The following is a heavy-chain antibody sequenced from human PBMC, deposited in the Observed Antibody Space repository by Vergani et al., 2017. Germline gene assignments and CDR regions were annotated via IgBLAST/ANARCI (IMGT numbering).Heavy chain of an antibody. CDR2: ISISSSYI. CDR3: ARDRYSNYFDY. Sequence: EVQLVESGGGLVKPGGSLRLSCAASGFTFSSYSMNWVRQAPGKGLEWVSSISISSSYIYYADSVKGRFTISRDNAKNSLYLQMNSLRAEDTAVYYCARDRYSNYFDYWGQGTLVTVSS. CDR1: GFTFSSYS. J-gene: IGHJ4*02. D-gene: IGHD4-11*01. V-gene: IGHV3-21*01.